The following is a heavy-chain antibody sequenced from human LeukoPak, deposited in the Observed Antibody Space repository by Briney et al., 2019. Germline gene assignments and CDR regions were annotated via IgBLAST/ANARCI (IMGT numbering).Heavy chain of an antibody. J-gene: IGHJ6*03. V-gene: IGHV4-4*07. CDR3: AHASDNILSYYYHMDL. Sequence: SETLSLTCTVSGASISNYYWSWIRQPAGKGLEWSGRIFTTGSTDYNPSLKSRVAMSRDKSKNQLFLDLTSVTAADTAIYYCAHASDNILSYYYHMDLWGKGTTVTVSS. CDR2: IFTTGST. CDR1: GASISNYY. D-gene: IGHD1-14*01.